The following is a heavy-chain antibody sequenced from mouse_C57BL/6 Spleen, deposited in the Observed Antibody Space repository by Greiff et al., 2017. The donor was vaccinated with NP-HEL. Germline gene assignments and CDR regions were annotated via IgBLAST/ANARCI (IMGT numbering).Heavy chain of an antibody. V-gene: IGHV5-17*01. CDR2: ISSGSSTI. Sequence: EVKLVESGGGLVKPGGSLKLSCAASGFTFSDYGMHWVRQAPEKGLEWVAYISSGSSTIYYADKVKGRFTISRDNAKNTLFLQMTSRRSEDTAMYYCAKRPPDYWGQGTTLTVSS. J-gene: IGHJ2*01. CDR3: AKRPPDY. CDR1: GFTFSDYG.